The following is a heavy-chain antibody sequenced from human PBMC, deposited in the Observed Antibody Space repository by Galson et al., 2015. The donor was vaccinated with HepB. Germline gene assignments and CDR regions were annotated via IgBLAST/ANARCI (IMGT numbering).Heavy chain of an antibody. CDR3: ARASWGSSGHYYD. V-gene: IGHV3-53*01. D-gene: IGHD3-22*01. CDR1: GLTVSNNY. J-gene: IGHJ4*02. CDR2: IYSGGGA. Sequence: SLRLSCAASGLTVSNNYMTWVRQAPGKGLECVSVIYSGGGAYYADSVKGRFTISRDNSKNTLYLQMNSLRAEDTAVYYCARASWGSSGHYYDWGQGTLVTVSS.